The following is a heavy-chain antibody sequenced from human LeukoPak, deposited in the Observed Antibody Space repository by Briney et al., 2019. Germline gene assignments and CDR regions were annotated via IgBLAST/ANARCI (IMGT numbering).Heavy chain of an antibody. Sequence: GGSLRLSCAASGFTFSSYSMNWVRQAPGKGLEWVSAISGSGGSTYYADSVKGRFTISRDNSKNTLYLQMNSLRAEDTAVYYCAKEPYYDSSAFDYWGQGTLVTVSS. V-gene: IGHV3-23*01. J-gene: IGHJ4*02. D-gene: IGHD3-22*01. CDR1: GFTFSSYS. CDR2: ISGSGGST. CDR3: AKEPYYDSSAFDY.